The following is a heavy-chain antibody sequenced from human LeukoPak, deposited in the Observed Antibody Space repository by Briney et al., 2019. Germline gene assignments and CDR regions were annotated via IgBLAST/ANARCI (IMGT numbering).Heavy chain of an antibody. D-gene: IGHD1-26*01. V-gene: IGHV1-69*05. CDR3: ARSRIEGATQGALNY. Sequence: ASVKVSCKASGGTFSSYAISWVRQAPGQGLEWMGRIIPIFGTANYAQKFQGRVTITTDESTSTAYMELSSLRSEDTAVYYCARSRIEGATQGALNYWGQGTLVTVSS. CDR1: GGTFSSYA. J-gene: IGHJ4*02. CDR2: IIPIFGTA.